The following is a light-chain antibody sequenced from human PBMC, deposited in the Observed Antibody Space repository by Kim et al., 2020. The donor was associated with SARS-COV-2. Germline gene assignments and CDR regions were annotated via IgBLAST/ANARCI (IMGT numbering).Light chain of an antibody. Sequence: DVVMTQSPLSLPVTLGQPASISCRSSQSLLHIDGDSYLSWFQQRPGQSPRRLIYKVSKRDSGVPDRFSGSGSGTDFTLKISRVEAEYVGIYFCMLTTHWPPWTFGQGTKVEIK. CDR3: MLTTHWPPWT. CDR2: KVS. J-gene: IGKJ1*01. CDR1: QSLLHIDGDSY. V-gene: IGKV2-30*02.